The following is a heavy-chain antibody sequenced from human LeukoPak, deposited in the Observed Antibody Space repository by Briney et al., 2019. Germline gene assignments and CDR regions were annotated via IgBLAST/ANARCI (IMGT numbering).Heavy chain of an antibody. D-gene: IGHD6-13*01. V-gene: IGHV3-23*01. Sequence: GGSLRLSCAASGFTFSTYAMTWVRQAPGKGLEWVSTISGSGGSTYYADSVKGRLTISRDNSKNTLYLQLNSLRADDTAVYYCANDNEAGTFFDYWGQGALVTVSS. CDR2: ISGSGGST. J-gene: IGHJ4*02. CDR1: GFTFSTYA. CDR3: ANDNEAGTFFDY.